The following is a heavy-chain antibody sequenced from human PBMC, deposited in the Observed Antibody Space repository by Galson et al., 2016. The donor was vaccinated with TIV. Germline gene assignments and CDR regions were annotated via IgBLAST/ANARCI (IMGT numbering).Heavy chain of an antibody. CDR3: ATVAWFPGLSLDN. D-gene: IGHD2/OR15-2a*01. J-gene: IGHJ4*02. Sequence: SVKVSCKVSGNSLNELVIHWVRQAPGKGLEWMGGFDPEVCKTVYAQMLQGRVTMAADTSRNTAYMELGSLRFEDTAVYYCATVAWFPGLSLDNWGQGTLVTVSS. CDR2: FDPEVCKT. CDR1: GNSLNELV. V-gene: IGHV1-24*01.